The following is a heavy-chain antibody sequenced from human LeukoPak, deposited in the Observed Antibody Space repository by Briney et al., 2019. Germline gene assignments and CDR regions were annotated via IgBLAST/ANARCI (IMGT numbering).Heavy chain of an antibody. CDR2: ISYDGSNK. CDR1: GFTFSSYG. CDR3: AKQYSGGWPDFDY. V-gene: IGHV3-30*18. D-gene: IGHD6-19*01. J-gene: IGHJ4*02. Sequence: GRSLRLSCAASGFTFSSYGMHWVRQAPGKGLEWVAVISYDGSNKYYADSVKGRFTISRDNSKNTLYLQMNSLRAEDTAVYYRAKQYSGGWPDFDYWGQGTLVTVSS.